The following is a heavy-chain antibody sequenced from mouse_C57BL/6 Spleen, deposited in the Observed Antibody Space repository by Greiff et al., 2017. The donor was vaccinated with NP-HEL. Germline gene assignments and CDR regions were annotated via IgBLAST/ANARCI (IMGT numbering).Heavy chain of an antibody. CDR3: AYYGSSYFDY. V-gene: IGHV1-19*01. CDR2: INPYNGGT. CDR1: GYTFTDYY. D-gene: IGHD1-1*01. Sequence: EVQLQQSGPVLVKPGASVKMSCKASGYTFTDYYMNWVKQSHGKSLEWIGVINPYNGGTSYNQKFKGKATLTVDKSSSTAYMELNSLTSEDSAVYYCAYYGSSYFDYWGQGTTLTVSS. J-gene: IGHJ2*01.